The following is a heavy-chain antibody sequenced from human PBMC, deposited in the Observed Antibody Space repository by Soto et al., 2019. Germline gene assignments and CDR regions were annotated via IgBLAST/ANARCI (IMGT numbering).Heavy chain of an antibody. D-gene: IGHD2-15*01. CDR1: GFTFSSYW. CDR2: INSDGSST. V-gene: IGHV3-74*01. CDR3: ARDGGYCSGGSCYPHYDY. Sequence: GGSLRLSCAASGFTFSSYWMHWVRQAPGKGLVWVSRINSDGSSTSYADSVKGRFTISRDNAKNTLYLQMNSLRAEDTAVYYCARDGGYCSGGSCYPHYDYWGQGTLVTVSS. J-gene: IGHJ4*02.